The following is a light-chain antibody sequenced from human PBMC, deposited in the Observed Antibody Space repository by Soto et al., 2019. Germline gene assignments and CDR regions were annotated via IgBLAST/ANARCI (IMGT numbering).Light chain of an antibody. V-gene: IGLV1-44*01. CDR1: SSNIGSTT. Sequence: QPVLTQPPSASGTPGQRVTIACSGSSSNIGSTTVKWYQQLPGTAPKLLIYNNNQRPSGVPDRFSGSKSGTSASLAISGLQSEDEADYYCAAWDDSRNGVVFGGGTKVTVL. J-gene: IGLJ3*02. CDR2: NNN. CDR3: AAWDDSRNGVV.